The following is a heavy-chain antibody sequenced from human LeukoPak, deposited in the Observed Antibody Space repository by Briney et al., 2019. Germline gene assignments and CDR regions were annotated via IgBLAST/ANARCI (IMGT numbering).Heavy chain of an antibody. D-gene: IGHD6-13*01. CDR2: ISSSSSYT. CDR3: ARGEQAAAGNRANDFDY. J-gene: IGHJ4*02. V-gene: IGHV3-21*05. Sequence: GGSLRLSCAASGFTFSRYSMNWVRQAPGKGLEWVSYISSSSSYTNYADSVKGRFTISRDNAKNSLYLQMNSLRAEDTAVYYCARGEQAAAGNRANDFDYWGQGTLVTVSS. CDR1: GFTFSRYS.